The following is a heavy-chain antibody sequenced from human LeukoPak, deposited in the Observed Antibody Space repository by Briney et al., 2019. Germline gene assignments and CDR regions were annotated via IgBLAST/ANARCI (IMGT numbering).Heavy chain of an antibody. Sequence: GASVKVSCKASGGTFSSYTISWARQAPGQGLEWMGRIIPILNITDYAQNFQGRVTLTADKPTSTAYMELSTLRSEDTAVYYCAKDGVVVVATSVYYYYYGMDVWGQGTTVTVSS. CDR3: AKDGVVVVATSVYYYYYGMDV. CDR2: IIPILNIT. CDR1: GGTFSSYT. J-gene: IGHJ6*02. D-gene: IGHD2-2*01. V-gene: IGHV1-69*02.